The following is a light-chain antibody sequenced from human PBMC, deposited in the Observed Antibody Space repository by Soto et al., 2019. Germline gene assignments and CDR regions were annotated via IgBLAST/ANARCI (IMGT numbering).Light chain of an antibody. CDR2: GNN. J-gene: IGLJ1*01. Sequence: SVLTQPPAVPWSPGQRVTISCTGSSANIGAAYNVDWYQQLPGTAPKLLIYGNNNRPSGVPARFSGSKSGTSASLAIAGLQAEDEGDYYCQSYDSRLRAYLFGPGTK. CDR1: SANIGAAYN. CDR3: QSYDSRLRAYL. V-gene: IGLV1-40*01.